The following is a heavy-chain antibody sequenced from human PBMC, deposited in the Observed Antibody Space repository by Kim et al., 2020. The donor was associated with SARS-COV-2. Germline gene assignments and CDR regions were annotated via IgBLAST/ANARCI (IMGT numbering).Heavy chain of an antibody. J-gene: IGHJ4*02. CDR3: ARGRGDMAGTSGYYFDL. D-gene: IGHD3-10*01. CDR1: GFIVSSNY. V-gene: IGHV3-66*01. CDR2: IYSGDYT. Sequence: GGSLRLSCAASGFIVSSNYMYWVRQAPGKGLEWVSVIYSGDYTYYADSVKGRYTISRDNSKNTLYLQMNSLRAEDTAVYYCARGRGDMAGTSGYYFDLWGRGTLITVSS.